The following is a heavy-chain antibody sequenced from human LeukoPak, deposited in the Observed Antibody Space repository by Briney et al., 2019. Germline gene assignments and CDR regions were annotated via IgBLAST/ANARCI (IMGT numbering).Heavy chain of an antibody. J-gene: IGHJ4*02. V-gene: IGHV3-74*01. Sequence: GGSLRLSCAASGFTFSSYWMHWVRQAPGKGLVWVSRINSDGSSTSYADSVKGRFTISRDNAKNTLYLQMNSLRAEDTAVYYCWGYDSSGYKFGYWGQGTLVTVSS. CDR3: WGYDSSGYKFGY. CDR2: INSDGSST. CDR1: GFTFSSYW. D-gene: IGHD3-22*01.